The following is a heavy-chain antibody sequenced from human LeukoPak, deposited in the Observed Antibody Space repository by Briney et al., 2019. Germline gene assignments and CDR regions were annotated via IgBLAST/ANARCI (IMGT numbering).Heavy chain of an antibody. CDR1: GGSISSSSYY. D-gene: IGHD6-19*01. CDR2: IYYSGST. Sequence: PSETLSLTCTVSGGSISSSSYYWGWIRQPPGKGLEWIGSIYYSGSTYYNPSLKSRVTISVDTSKNQFSLKLSSVTAADTAVYYCAKPYLAVAGTLAFDIWGQGTMVTVSS. J-gene: IGHJ3*02. V-gene: IGHV4-39*07. CDR3: AKPYLAVAGTLAFDI.